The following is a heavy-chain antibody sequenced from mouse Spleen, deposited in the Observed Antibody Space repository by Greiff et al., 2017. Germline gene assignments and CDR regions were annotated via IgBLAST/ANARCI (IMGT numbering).Heavy chain of an antibody. V-gene: IGHV1-61*01. CDR1: GYTFTSYW. CDR2: IYPSDSET. J-gene: IGHJ2*01. CDR3: ARENYRYDRDY. Sequence: QVQLQQPGAELVRPGSSVKLSCKASGYTFTSYWMDWVKQRPGQGLEWIGNIYPSDSETHYNQKFKDKATLTVDKSSSTAYMQLSSLTSEDSAVYYCARENYRYDRDYWGQGTTLTVSS. D-gene: IGHD2-14*01.